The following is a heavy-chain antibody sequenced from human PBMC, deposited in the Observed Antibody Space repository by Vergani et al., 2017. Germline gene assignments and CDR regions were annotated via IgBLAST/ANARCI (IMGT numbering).Heavy chain of an antibody. Sequence: QVQLVQSGAEVKKPGSSVKVSCKASGGTFSSYAISWVRQAPGQGLEWMGGIIPIFGTANYAQKFQGRVTITADESTSTAYMELSSLRSEDTAVYYCAKDWRGSGWYGGEYMDVWGKGTTVTVSS. V-gene: IGHV1-69*01. CDR2: IIPIFGTA. D-gene: IGHD6-19*01. J-gene: IGHJ6*03. CDR3: AKDWRGSGWYGGEYMDV. CDR1: GGTFSSYA.